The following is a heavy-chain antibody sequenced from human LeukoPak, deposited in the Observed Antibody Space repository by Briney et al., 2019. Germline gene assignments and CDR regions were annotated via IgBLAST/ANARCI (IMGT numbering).Heavy chain of an antibody. V-gene: IGHV3-30*18. CDR3: AKEIAAAAGCWFDP. Sequence: GTSLRLSCAASGFTFSSNGMHWVRQAPGKGLEWVAVVSYDGSSKYYADSVKGRFTVSRDNSKNTLYLQMNSLRAEDTAIYYCAKEIAAAAGCWFDPWGQGTLVTVSS. D-gene: IGHD6-13*01. CDR2: VSYDGSSK. J-gene: IGHJ5*02. CDR1: GFTFSSNG.